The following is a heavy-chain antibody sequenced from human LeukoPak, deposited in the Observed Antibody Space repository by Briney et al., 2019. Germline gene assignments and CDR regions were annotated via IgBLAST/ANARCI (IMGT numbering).Heavy chain of an antibody. CDR1: GYTFTSYA. Sequence: ASEKVSCKASGYTFTSYAMHWVRQAPGQRLEWMGWINAGNGNTKYSQKFQGRVTITRDTSASTAYMELSSLRSEDTAVYYCARYCSSTSCYTGVSWDYWGQGTLVTVSS. V-gene: IGHV1-3*01. CDR3: ARYCSSTSCYTGVSWDY. J-gene: IGHJ4*02. D-gene: IGHD2-2*02. CDR2: INAGNGNT.